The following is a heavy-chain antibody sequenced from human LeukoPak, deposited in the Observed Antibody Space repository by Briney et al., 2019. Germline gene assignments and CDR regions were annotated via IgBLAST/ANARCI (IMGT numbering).Heavy chain of an antibody. Sequence: PGGSLRLSCAASGFTFSSYSMNWVRQAPGKGLEWVSSISSSSSYIYYADSVKGRFTISRDNAKNTLYLQMNSLRAEDTAVYYCARLPTAYCGGDCSPTRYYYGMDVWGQGTTVTVSS. CDR3: ARLPTAYCGGDCSPTRYYYGMDV. CDR2: ISSSSSYI. CDR1: GFTFSSYS. V-gene: IGHV3-21*01. D-gene: IGHD2-21*02. J-gene: IGHJ6*02.